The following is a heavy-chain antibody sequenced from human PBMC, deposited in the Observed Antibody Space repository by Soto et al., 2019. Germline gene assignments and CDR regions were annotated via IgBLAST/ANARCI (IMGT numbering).Heavy chain of an antibody. D-gene: IGHD3-22*01. Sequence: QLQLQESGPGLVKPSETVSLTCTVSGGSISGSSYYWSWIRQTPGKGLEWIGSIHYTGATYYNPSLKSRVTISVDTSKNQFSLKMNSVSATDTAVFYCVREHKDYDTSGYSDYWGQGTLVTVSS. CDR3: VREHKDYDTSGYSDY. V-gene: IGHV4-39*02. J-gene: IGHJ4*02. CDR1: GGSISGSSYY. CDR2: IHYTGAT.